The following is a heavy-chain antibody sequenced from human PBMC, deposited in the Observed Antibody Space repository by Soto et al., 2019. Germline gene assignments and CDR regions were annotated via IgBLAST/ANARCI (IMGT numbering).Heavy chain of an antibody. CDR3: ARGLGYGDYEFSSYGMDV. J-gene: IGHJ6*02. CDR2: IIPILGIA. D-gene: IGHD4-17*01. Sequence: QVQLVQSGAEVKKPGSSVKVSCKASGGTFSSYTISWVRQAPGHGLEWMGRIIPILGIANYAQKFQGRVTITADKSTSTAYMERSSLRSEDTAVYYCARGLGYGDYEFSSYGMDVWGQGTTVTVSS. CDR1: GGTFSSYT. V-gene: IGHV1-69*02.